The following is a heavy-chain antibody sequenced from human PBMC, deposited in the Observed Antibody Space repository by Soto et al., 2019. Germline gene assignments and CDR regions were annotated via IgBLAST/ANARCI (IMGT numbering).Heavy chain of an antibody. V-gene: IGHV4-59*08. CDR3: ARNRRDILTGYYIGPTYYYYYMDV. CDR1: GGSISSYY. J-gene: IGHJ6*03. Sequence: SETLSLTCTVSGGSISSYYWSWIRQPPGKGLEWIGYIYYSGSTNYNPSLKSRVTISVDTSKNQFSLKLSSVTAADTAVYYCARNRRDILTGYYIGPTYYYYYMDVWGKGTTVTVSS. CDR2: IYYSGST. D-gene: IGHD3-9*01.